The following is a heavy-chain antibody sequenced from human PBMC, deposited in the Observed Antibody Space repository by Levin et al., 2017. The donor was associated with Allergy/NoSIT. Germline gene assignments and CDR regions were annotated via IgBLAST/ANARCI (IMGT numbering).Heavy chain of an antibody. CDR1: GFTFSSSW. D-gene: IGHD5-24*01. J-gene: IGHJ5*02. Sequence: GESLKISCAVSGFTFSSSWMSWVRQAPGKGLEWVANIKPDGSEKYYVDSVKGRFTISRDNAKNSLSLQMNSLRVEDTAVYYCLRGSGNSWGQGTLVTVSS. CDR3: LRGSGNS. V-gene: IGHV3-7*01. CDR2: IKPDGSEK.